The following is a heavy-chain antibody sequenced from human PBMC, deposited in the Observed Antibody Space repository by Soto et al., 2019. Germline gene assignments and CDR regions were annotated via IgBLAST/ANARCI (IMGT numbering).Heavy chain of an antibody. V-gene: IGHV4-31*03. CDR3: ARRPPRFSFRL. Sequence: QVQLQESGPGLVKPSQTLSLTCTVSGGSVSSGGQYWSWIRQHPGKGLEWIGNIYYSGDTFYNPSLSSRITLSLDTSRNQFSLSLSSVTAADTAVYSCARRPPRFSFRLWGRGTLLTVSS. D-gene: IGHD4-17*01. CDR2: IYYSGDT. CDR1: GGSVSSGGQY. J-gene: IGHJ2*01.